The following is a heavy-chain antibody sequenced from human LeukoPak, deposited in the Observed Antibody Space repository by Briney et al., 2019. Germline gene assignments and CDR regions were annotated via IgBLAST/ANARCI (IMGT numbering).Heavy chain of an antibody. CDR3: ASSHPLGSNNDYYTPFDY. CDR1: GGSISSSSYY. Sequence: SETLSLTCTVSGGSISSSSYYWGRIRQPPGKGLEWIRSIYYSGSTYYNPSLKSRVTISVDTSKNQFSLKLSSVTAADTAVYYCASSHPLGSNNDYYTPFDYWGQGTLVTVSS. D-gene: IGHD3-3*01. J-gene: IGHJ4*02. CDR2: IYYSGST. V-gene: IGHV4-39*07.